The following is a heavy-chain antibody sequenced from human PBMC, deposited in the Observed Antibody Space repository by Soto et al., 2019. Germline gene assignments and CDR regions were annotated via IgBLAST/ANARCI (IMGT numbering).Heavy chain of an antibody. CDR1: GFTFSSYG. CDR3: AKDRMVRGVIIINN. CDR2: ISYDGSNK. V-gene: IGHV3-30*18. J-gene: IGHJ4*02. D-gene: IGHD3-10*01. Sequence: GGSLRLSCAASGFTFSSYGMHWVRQAPGKGLEWVAVISYDGSNKYYTDSVKGRFTISRDNSKNTLYLQMNSLRAEDTAVYYCAKDRMVRGVIIINNWGQGTLVTVSS.